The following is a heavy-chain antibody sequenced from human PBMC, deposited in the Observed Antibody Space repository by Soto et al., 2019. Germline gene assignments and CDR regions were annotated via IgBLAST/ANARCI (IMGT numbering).Heavy chain of an antibody. V-gene: IGHV1-2*04. D-gene: IGHD3-3*01. CDR3: ARSSPSTYDFWSGFWPYYYYGMDV. J-gene: IGHJ6*02. CDR2: INPNSGGT. CDR1: GYTFTGYY. Sequence: GASVKVSCKASGYTFTGYYTHWVRQAPGQGLEWMGWINPNSGGTNYAQKFQGWVTMTRDTSISTAYMELSRLRSDDTAVYYCARSSPSTYDFWSGFWPYYYYGMDVWGQGTTVTVSS.